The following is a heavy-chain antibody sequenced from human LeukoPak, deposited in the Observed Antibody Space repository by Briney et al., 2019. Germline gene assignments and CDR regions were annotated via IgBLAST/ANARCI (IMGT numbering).Heavy chain of an antibody. Sequence: PGGSLRLSCAASGFTFSSYSMNWVRQAPGKGLVWVSRINSDGSSTSYADSVKGRFTISRDNAKNTLYLQMNSLRAEDTAVYYCARDDYYDSSGNDYWGQGTLVTVSS. CDR1: GFTFSSYS. CDR2: INSDGSST. D-gene: IGHD3-22*01. V-gene: IGHV3-74*01. CDR3: ARDDYYDSSGNDY. J-gene: IGHJ4*02.